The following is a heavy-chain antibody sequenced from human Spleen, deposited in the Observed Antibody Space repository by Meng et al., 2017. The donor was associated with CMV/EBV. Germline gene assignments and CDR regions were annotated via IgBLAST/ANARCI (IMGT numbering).Heavy chain of an antibody. J-gene: IGHJ3*02. V-gene: IGHV1-2*02. Sequence: ASVQVSCKASGYTFTGYYMHWVRQAPGQGLEWMGWFNPNSGGTNYAQKFQGRVTMTRDTSISTAYMELSRLRSADTAVYYCARRIVVVPAAIGIDAAFDIWGEGTMVTVSS. CDR3: ARRIVVVPAAIGIDAAFDI. CDR1: GYTFTGYY. D-gene: IGHD2-2*02. CDR2: FNPNSGGT.